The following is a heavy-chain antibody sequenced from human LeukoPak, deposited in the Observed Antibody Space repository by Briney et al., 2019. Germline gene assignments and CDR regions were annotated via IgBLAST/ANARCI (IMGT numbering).Heavy chain of an antibody. CDR2: ISISSSYI. V-gene: IGHV3-21*01. D-gene: IGHD3-22*01. CDR3: ARDWADYYDSSGYFRAFDI. Sequence: RTGGSLRLSCAASGFTFSSYSMNWVRQAPGKGLEWVSSISISSSYIYYADSVKGRFTISRDNAKNSLYLQMNSLRAEDAAVYYCARDWADYYDSSGYFRAFDIWGQGTMVTVSS. CDR1: GFTFSSYS. J-gene: IGHJ3*02.